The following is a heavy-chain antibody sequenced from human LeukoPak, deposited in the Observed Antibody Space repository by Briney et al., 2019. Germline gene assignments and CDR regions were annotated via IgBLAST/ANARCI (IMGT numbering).Heavy chain of an antibody. D-gene: IGHD1-26*01. CDR3: ARDWDGNYLDY. CDR1: GDSVSSNRVA. Sequence: SQTLSLTCAISGDSVSSNRVAWNWITQSPSRGLEWLGRTYYRSKWYNDYAVSVKSRMTINPGTSKSQFSLQLNSVTPEDTAVYYCARDWDGNYLDYWGPGTLVTVSS. CDR2: TYYRSKWYN. J-gene: IGHJ4*02. V-gene: IGHV6-1*01.